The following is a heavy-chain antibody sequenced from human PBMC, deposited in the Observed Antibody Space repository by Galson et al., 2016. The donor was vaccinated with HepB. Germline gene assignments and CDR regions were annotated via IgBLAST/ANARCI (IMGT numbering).Heavy chain of an antibody. CDR3: AKDLYYALDV. Sequence: SLRLSCAASGFTFSGFGMHWVRQGPGKGLGGVATVSYDGGNEDYADSVKGRFTISRDNANNKVYIQMNSLRPEDTGVYYCAKDLYYALDVWGQGTSIIVS. J-gene: IGHJ6*02. V-gene: IGHV3-30*18. CDR1: GFTFSGFG. CDR2: VSYDGGNE. D-gene: IGHD2-8*01.